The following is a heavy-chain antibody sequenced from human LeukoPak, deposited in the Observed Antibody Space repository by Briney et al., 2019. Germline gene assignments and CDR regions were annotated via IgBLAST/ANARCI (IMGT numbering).Heavy chain of an antibody. CDR2: IIPILGKP. CDR3: FGNYYGMDV. J-gene: IGHJ6*02. CDR1: GGTFNNYT. D-gene: IGHD1-14*01. V-gene: IGHV1-69*02. Sequence: GASVTVSYKASGGTFNNYTITWVRQAPGQGLEWMGRIIPILGKPNYVQKFQGRVTITADKSTSTAYMELSSLRSEDTAVYYCFGNYYGMDVWGQGTTVTVSS.